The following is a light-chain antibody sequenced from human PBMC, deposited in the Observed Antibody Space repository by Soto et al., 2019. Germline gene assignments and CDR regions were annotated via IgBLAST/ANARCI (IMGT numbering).Light chain of an antibody. J-gene: IGKJ1*01. Sequence: ILMTQTPLSLSIIPGQTASISCKSSQSLLHSDGKTYFYWYVQKAGQAPQPLIDEVSNRFSGVPERLSGSGSRTDFTLKISRVEADDVGIYYCMQAIDIPWTFGQGTKVEIK. V-gene: IGKV2-29*01. CDR1: QSLLHSDGKTY. CDR2: EVS. CDR3: MQAIDIPWT.